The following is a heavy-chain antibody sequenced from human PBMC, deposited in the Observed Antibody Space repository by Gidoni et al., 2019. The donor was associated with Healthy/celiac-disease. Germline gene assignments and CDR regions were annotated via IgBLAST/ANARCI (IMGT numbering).Heavy chain of an antibody. J-gene: IGHJ4*02. V-gene: IGHV3-30*01. CDR2: ISYDGSNK. Sequence: QVQLVESGGGVVQPGRSLRLSCAASGFTFSSYAMHWVRQAPGKGLEWVAVISYDGSNKYYADSVKGRFTISRDNSKNTLYLQMNSLRAEDTAVYYCARDALATGPPWSFDYWGQGTLVTVSS. CDR3: ARDALATGPPWSFDY. CDR1: GFTFSSYA. D-gene: IGHD3-3*01.